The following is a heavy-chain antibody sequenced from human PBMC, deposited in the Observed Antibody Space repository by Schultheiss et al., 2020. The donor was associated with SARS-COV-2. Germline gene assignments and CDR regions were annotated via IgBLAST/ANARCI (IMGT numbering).Heavy chain of an antibody. CDR3: ARDAPRDYYDSIRVGGAFDI. V-gene: IGHV4-4*07. CDR1: GGSISSYY. D-gene: IGHD3-22*01. CDR2: IYTSGST. Sequence: SETLSLTCTVSGGSISSYYWSWIRQPAGKGLEWIGRIYTSGSTNYNPSLKSRVTMSVDTSKNKFSLKLSSVTAADTAVYYCARDAPRDYYDSIRVGGAFDIWGQGTMVTVS. J-gene: IGHJ3*02.